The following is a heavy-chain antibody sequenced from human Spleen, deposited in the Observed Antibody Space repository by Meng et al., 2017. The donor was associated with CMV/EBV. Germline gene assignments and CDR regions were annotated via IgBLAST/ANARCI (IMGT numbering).Heavy chain of an antibody. CDR2: INWNGGST. CDR3: ARDLGVVPAAMAGGDY. V-gene: IGHV3-20*04. CDR1: GFIFDDYG. Sequence: GESLKISCAASGFIFDDYGMSWARQAPGKGLEWVSTINWNGGSTGYADSVKGRFTISRDHAKNSLYLQMNSLRAEDTAVYYCARDLGVVPAAMAGGDYWGQGTLVTVSS. D-gene: IGHD2-2*01. J-gene: IGHJ4*02.